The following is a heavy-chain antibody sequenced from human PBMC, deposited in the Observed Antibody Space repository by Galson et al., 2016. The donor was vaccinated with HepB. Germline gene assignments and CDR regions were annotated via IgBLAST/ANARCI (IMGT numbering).Heavy chain of an antibody. CDR1: GFTFSNYA. CDR2: IDGTNK. V-gene: IGHV3-30-3*01. J-gene: IGHJ4*02. Sequence: SLRLSCAVSGFTFSNYAMHWVRQAPGKGLEWVAVIDGTNKYYADSEKGRFTISRDDSKSTLYLQMDRLRAEDTAVYYCATDPIVGVPDYFDYWGQGTLVTASS. CDR3: ATDPIVGVPDYFDY. D-gene: IGHD1-26*01.